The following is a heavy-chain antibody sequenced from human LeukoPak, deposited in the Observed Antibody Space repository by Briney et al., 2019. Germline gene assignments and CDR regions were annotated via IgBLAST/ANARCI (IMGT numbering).Heavy chain of an antibody. CDR3: ARVDTAMAGYYYYYMDV. J-gene: IGHJ6*03. CDR2: IIPIFGTA. Sequence: ASVKVSCKASGGTFSSYAISWVRQAPGQGLEWMGGIIPIFGTANYPQKFQGKVTITAAESTSTAYKELSSLRSEDRAVYYCARVDTAMAGYYYYYMDVWGKGTTVTVSS. V-gene: IGHV1-69*13. CDR1: GGTFSSYA. D-gene: IGHD5-18*01.